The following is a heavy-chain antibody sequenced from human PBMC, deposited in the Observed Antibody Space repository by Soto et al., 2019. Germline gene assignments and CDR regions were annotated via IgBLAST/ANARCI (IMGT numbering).Heavy chain of an antibody. CDR1: GYPFRNYG. D-gene: IGHD6-6*01. Sequence: AAVKLSCKSSGYPFRNYGLHWVRQAPGQRLEWMGWINPGDGNTRYSQKFQGRVTITSDQSANTAYMKLTSLKSEDTAVYDCARALLVRGILRGTPIIDVRGQGTKVTLSS. CDR2: INPGDGNT. J-gene: IGHJ6*02. V-gene: IGHV1-3*01. CDR3: ARALLVRGILRGTPIIDV.